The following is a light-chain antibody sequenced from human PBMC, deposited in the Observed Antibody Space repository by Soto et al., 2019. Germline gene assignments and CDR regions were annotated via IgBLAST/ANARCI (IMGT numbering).Light chain of an antibody. CDR1: QSFSSN. CDR3: QQYNDWPRT. CDR2: GTS. J-gene: IGKJ5*01. Sequence: EIVMTQSPATLSLSPGERATLSCRASQSFSSNLAWYQQKPGQAPRLLIYGTSTRATGIPGRFSGSGSGTEFTLTISSLQSEEFAVYYCQQYNDWPRTFGQGTRLEIK. V-gene: IGKV3-15*01.